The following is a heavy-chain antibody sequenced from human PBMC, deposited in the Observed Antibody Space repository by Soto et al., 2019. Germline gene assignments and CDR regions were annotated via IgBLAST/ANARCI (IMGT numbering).Heavy chain of an antibody. CDR2: ISSGGNTK. CDR1: GFTFSRYS. J-gene: IGHJ4*02. CDR3: ARVAY. Sequence: EVQLVESGGGLVKPGGSLRLSCVASGFTFSRYSINWFRQAPGKELEWVSSISSGGNTKSYANSVKGRFTISRDNAKNSLYLEMNSLRPEDTAVYYCARVAYWGQGTLVTVSS. V-gene: IGHV3-21*06.